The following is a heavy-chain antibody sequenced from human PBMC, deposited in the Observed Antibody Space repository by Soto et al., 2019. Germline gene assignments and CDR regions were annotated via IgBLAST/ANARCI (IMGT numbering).Heavy chain of an antibody. J-gene: IGHJ6*02. D-gene: IGHD3-16*01. Sequence: QVQLVQSGAEVRKPGASVKVSCKASGYTFTTYGISWVRQAPGQGLEWMGWISGYDGHTKYEQKFQCRIIMTTDTSTSTVYMDLRSLRSDDTAVYYCAREGEMPYYYYGLDVWGQGTTVTVSS. CDR1: GYTFTTYG. CDR2: ISGYDGHT. V-gene: IGHV1-18*01. CDR3: AREGEMPYYYYGLDV.